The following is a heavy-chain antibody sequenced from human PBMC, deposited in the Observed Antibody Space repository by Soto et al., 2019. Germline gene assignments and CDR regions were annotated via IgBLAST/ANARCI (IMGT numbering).Heavy chain of an antibody. CDR1: GFTLSNHA. J-gene: IGHJ4*02. CDR2: ISSSGAST. CDR3: AKKQTFSSAPDY. Sequence: GSLRLSCAASGFTLSNHAMTWVRQAPGKGLEWVSVISSSGASTYYADSVKGRFTLSRDNSKNTVYLQMDSLTAEDTAVYYCAKKQTFSSAPDYWGQGTLVTV. V-gene: IGHV3-23*01.